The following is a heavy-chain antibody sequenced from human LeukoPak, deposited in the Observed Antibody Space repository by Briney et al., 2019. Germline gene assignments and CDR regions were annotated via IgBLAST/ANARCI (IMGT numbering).Heavy chain of an antibody. D-gene: IGHD5-24*01. CDR3: AKDPVAATIQGY. CDR1: EFTFSNFA. Sequence: GGSLRLSCAVSEFTFSNFALSWVRQAPGKGLEWVSAISGSGGSTYYADSVKGRFTISRDNSKNTLYLQMNSLRAEDTAVYYCAKDPVAATIQGYWGQGTLVTVSS. V-gene: IGHV3-23*01. CDR2: ISGSGGST. J-gene: IGHJ4*02.